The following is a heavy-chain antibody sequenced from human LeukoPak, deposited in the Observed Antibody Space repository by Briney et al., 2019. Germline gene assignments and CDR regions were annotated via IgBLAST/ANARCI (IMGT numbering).Heavy chain of an antibody. J-gene: IGHJ6*02. D-gene: IGHD5-18*01. V-gene: IGHV3-30-3*01. CDR3: AGGGYSYGSNYYYGMDV. CDR2: ISYDGSNK. Sequence: GGSLRLSCAASGFTFSSYAMHWVRQAPGKGLEWVAVISYDGSNKYYADSVKGRFTISRDNSKNTLYLQMNSLRAEDTAVYYCAGGGYSYGSNYYYGMDVWGQGTTVTVSS. CDR1: GFTFSSYA.